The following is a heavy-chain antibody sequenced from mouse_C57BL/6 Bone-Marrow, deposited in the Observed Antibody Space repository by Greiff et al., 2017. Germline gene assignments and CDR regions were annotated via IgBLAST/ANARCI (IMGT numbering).Heavy chain of an antibody. J-gene: IGHJ3*01. D-gene: IGHD2-4*01. CDR2: IDPENGDT. Sequence: VQLQQSGAELVRPGASVKLSCTASGFNIKDDYMHWVQQRPEQGLEWIGWIDPENGDTEYASKFQGKATIPADTSSKTAYLQLSSLTSEDTAVYYCTFYYECPFAYWGQGTLVTVSA. V-gene: IGHV14-4*01. CDR1: GFNIKDDY. CDR3: TFYYECPFAY.